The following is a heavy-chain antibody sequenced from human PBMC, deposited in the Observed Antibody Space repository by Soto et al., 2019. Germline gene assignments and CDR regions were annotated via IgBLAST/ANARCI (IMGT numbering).Heavy chain of an antibody. CDR2: INPSGGST. D-gene: IGHD3-22*01. V-gene: IGHV1-46*01. Sequence: GASVKVSCKASGYTFTSYYMHWVRQAPGQGLEWMGIINPSGGSTSYAQKFQGRVTMTRDTSTSTVCMELRSLRSDDTAVYYCARDRYYYDSSGYYSLVDYWGQGTLVTVSS. CDR1: GYTFTSYY. J-gene: IGHJ4*02. CDR3: ARDRYYYDSSGYYSLVDY.